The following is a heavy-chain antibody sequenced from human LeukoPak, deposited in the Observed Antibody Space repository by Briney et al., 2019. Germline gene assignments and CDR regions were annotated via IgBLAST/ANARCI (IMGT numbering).Heavy chain of an antibody. D-gene: IGHD3-22*01. CDR3: AKDFPYYYDTSGYYHDY. CDR2: IKQDGSEK. J-gene: IGHJ4*02. V-gene: IGHV3-7*01. CDR1: GFTFRSYW. Sequence: GGSLRLSCAASGFTFRSYWMSWVRQAPGKGLEWVANIKQDGSEKYYVDSVKGRFTISRDNTKNSLYLQMNSLRAEDTAVYYCAKDFPYYYDTSGYYHDYWGQGTLVTVSS.